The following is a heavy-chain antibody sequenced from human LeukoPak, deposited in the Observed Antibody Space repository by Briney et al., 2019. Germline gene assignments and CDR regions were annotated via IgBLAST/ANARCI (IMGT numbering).Heavy chain of an antibody. J-gene: IGHJ6*03. CDR3: AREDRYCTNGVCRDYYYYMDV. Sequence: SVKVSCKASGYTFSSYAISWARQAPGQGLEWMGGIIPIFGTANYAQKFQGRVTITADKSTSTAYMELSSLRSEDTAVYYCAREDRYCTNGVCRDYYYYMDVWGKGTTVTVSS. CDR1: GYTFSSYA. D-gene: IGHD2-8*01. CDR2: IIPIFGTA. V-gene: IGHV1-69*06.